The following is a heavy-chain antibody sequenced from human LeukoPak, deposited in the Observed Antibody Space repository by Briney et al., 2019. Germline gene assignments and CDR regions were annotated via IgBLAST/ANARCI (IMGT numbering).Heavy chain of an antibody. D-gene: IGHD4-23*01. CDR1: GGSSRSGDYF. Sequence: SETLSLTCAVSGGSSRSGDYFWSLIRQPPGNGLQCIGHIHYSGNTYYNPSLKSRVSISVDTSKNQFSLKLSSVTAADTAVYYCARENNDYGGKKAFDYWGQGTLVTVSS. CDR2: IHYSGNT. J-gene: IGHJ4*02. CDR3: ARENNDYGGKKAFDY. V-gene: IGHV4-30-4*01.